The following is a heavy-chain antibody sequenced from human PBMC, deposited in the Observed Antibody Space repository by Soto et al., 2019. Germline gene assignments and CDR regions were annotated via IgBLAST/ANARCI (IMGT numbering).Heavy chain of an antibody. V-gene: IGHV3-11*01. CDR1: GFTFSDYY. CDR2: ISSSGSTI. D-gene: IGHD6-19*01. Sequence: GGSLRLSCAASGFTFSDYYMSWIRQAPGKGLEWVSYISSSGSTIYYADSVKGRFTISRDNAKNALYLQMNSLRAEDTAVYYCARVRDSSGWYYFDYWGQGTLVTVSS. CDR3: ARVRDSSGWYYFDY. J-gene: IGHJ4*02.